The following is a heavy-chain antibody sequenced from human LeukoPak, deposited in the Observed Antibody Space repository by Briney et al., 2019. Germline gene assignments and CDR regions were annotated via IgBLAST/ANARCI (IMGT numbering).Heavy chain of an antibody. CDR3: ARDLGPYNTSPNSGAFDI. Sequence: GGSLRLSCAASGLTFSDYYMAWIRQAPGKGLECISYLSRRGGTICYADSVKGRFTVTWDNAKNSFYLQMNSLRAEDTAVFYCARDLGPYNTSPNSGAFDIWGQGTMVTVSS. V-gene: IGHV3-11*04. CDR1: GLTFSDYY. J-gene: IGHJ3*02. CDR2: LSRRGGTI. D-gene: IGHD1-14*01.